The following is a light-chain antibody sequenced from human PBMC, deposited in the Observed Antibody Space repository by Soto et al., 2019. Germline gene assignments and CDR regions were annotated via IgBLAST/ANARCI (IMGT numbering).Light chain of an antibody. V-gene: IGLV1-44*01. Sequence: QSVLTQPPSASGTPGQRVTISCSGSSCNIGSNTVNWYQQLPGTAPKLLIYSNNQRTSGVPDRFSGSKSGTSSSLVISGRQSEDEADYYCAAWDDSLNGPVFGGGTKLPVL. J-gene: IGLJ2*01. CDR1: SCNIGSNT. CDR3: AAWDDSLNGPV. CDR2: SNN.